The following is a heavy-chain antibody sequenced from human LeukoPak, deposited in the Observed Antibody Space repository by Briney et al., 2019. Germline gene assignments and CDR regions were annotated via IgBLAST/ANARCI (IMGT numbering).Heavy chain of an antibody. D-gene: IGHD1-7*01. CDR3: ARHVSGNYIRAIGRARYYGRFDY. CDR1: GGSISSYY. J-gene: IGHJ4*02. V-gene: IGHV4-59*08. CDR2: IYYSGST. Sequence: SETLSLTCTVSGGSISSYYWSWIRQPPGKGLEWIGYIYYSGSTNYNPSLKSRVTISVDTSKNQFSLKLSSVTAADTAVYYCARHVSGNYIRAIGRARYYGRFDYWGQGTLVTVSS.